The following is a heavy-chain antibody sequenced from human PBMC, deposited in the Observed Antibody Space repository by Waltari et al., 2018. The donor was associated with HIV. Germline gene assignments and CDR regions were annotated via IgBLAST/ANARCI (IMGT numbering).Heavy chain of an antibody. CDR3: ARDGGSGYYGMDV. CDR2: IKQDGSEK. J-gene: IGHJ6*02. V-gene: IGHV3-7*03. CDR1: GFTFSSYW. Sequence: EVQLVESGGGLVQPGGSLRLSCAASGFTFSSYWMSWVRQAPGKGLEWVANIKQDGSEKYYVDSVKGRFTISRDNAKNSLYLQMNSLRAEDTAVYYCARDGGSGYYGMDVWGQGTTVTVSS. D-gene: IGHD1-26*01.